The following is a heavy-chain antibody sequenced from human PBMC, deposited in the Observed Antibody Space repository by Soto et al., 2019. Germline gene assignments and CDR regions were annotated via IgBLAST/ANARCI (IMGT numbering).Heavy chain of an antibody. CDR1: GGTFSSYA. Sequence: QVQLVQSGAEVKKPGSSVKVSCKASGGTFSSYAISWVRQAPGQGLEWMGGIIPIFGTANYAQKFQGRVTITADESTSTAYMELSSLRAEDTAVYYCARDIPGGYYYDSSGYDYWGQGTLVTVSS. CDR3: ARDIPGGYYYDSSGYDY. V-gene: IGHV1-69*01. CDR2: IIPIFGTA. J-gene: IGHJ4*02. D-gene: IGHD3-22*01.